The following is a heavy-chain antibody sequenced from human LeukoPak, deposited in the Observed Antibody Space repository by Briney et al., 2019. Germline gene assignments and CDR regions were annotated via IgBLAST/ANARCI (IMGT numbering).Heavy chain of an antibody. CDR2: INHSGST. D-gene: IGHD2-2*02. CDR3: ARCVVVVPAAILPNYYYGMDV. J-gene: IGHJ6*02. Sequence: SETLSLTCAVYGGSFSGYYWSWIRQPPGKGLEWIGEINHSGSTNYNPSLKSRVTISVDTSKNQFSLKLSSVTAADTAVYYCARCVVVVPAAILPNYYYGMDVWGQGTTVTVSS. CDR1: GGSFSGYY. V-gene: IGHV4-34*01.